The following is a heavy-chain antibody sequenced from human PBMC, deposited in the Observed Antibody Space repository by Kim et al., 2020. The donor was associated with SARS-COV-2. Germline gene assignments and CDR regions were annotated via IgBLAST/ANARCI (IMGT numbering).Heavy chain of an antibody. CDR3: AREYFDY. CDR1: GGSFSGYY. CDR2: INHSGST. J-gene: IGHJ4*02. Sequence: SETLSLTCAVYGGSFSGYYWSWIRQPPGKGLEWIGEINHSGSTNYNPSLKSRVTISVDTSKNQFSLKLSSVTAADTAVYYCAREYFDYWGQGTLVTVSS. V-gene: IGHV4-34*01.